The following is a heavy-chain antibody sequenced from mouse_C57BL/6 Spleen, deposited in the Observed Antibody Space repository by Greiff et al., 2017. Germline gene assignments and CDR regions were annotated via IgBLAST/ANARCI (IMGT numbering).Heavy chain of an antibody. J-gene: IGHJ4*01. V-gene: IGHV1-53*01. CDR2: INPSNGGT. Sequence: QVQLQQPGTELVKPGASVKLSCKASGYTFTSYWMHWVKQRPGQGLEWIGNINPSNGGTNYNEKFKSKATLTVDKSSSTAYMQLSSLTSEDSAVYYWARDDYDVFAMDYWGQGTSVTVSS. D-gene: IGHD2-4*01. CDR3: ARDDYDVFAMDY. CDR1: GYTFTSYW.